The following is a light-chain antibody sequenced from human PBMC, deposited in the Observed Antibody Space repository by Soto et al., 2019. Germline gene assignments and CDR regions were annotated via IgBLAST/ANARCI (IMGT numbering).Light chain of an antibody. V-gene: IGLV2-18*01. CDR2: AVS. J-gene: IGLJ1*01. Sequence: QSALTQPPSVSGSPGQSVSISCTGTSSDIGTYISVSWYQQPPGTAPKLNIYAVSNRPSGVPDRFSGSKSGNTASLTISGLQAEDEANYYCSFFASRTTSYVFGSGTTVTVL. CDR3: SFFASRTTSYV. CDR1: SSDIGTYIS.